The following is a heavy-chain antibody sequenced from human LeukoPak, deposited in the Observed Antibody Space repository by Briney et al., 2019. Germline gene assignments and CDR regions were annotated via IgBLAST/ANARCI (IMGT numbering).Heavy chain of an antibody. CDR2: MNPNSGNT. Sequence: GASVKVSCKASGYTFTSYDINWVRQATGQGLEWMGWMNPNSGNTGYAQKFQGRVTITRNTSISTAYMELSSLRSEDTAVYYCARVAGYCSGGSCYGRASWFDPWGQGTLVTVSS. D-gene: IGHD2-15*01. CDR1: GYTFTSYD. J-gene: IGHJ5*02. V-gene: IGHV1-8*03. CDR3: ARVAGYCSGGSCYGRASWFDP.